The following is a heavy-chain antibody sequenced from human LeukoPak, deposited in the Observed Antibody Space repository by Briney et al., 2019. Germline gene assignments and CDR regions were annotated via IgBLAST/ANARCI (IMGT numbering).Heavy chain of an antibody. CDR1: GFTFSSFT. J-gene: IGHJ4*02. CDR3: TTRLRNHFDY. V-gene: IGHV3-23*01. CDR2: ISNGSRDT. D-gene: IGHD5-12*01. Sequence: QAGGSLRLSCATSGFTFSSFTMNWVRQAPGKGLEWVSTISNGSRDTHYAGSVKGRFTISRDDSQNIVYLQMDSLRAEDAALYYCTTRLRNHFDYWGQGTQVTVSS.